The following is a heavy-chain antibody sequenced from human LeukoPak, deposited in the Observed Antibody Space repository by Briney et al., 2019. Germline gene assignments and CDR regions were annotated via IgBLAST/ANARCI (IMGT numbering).Heavy chain of an antibody. D-gene: IGHD2-21*02. Sequence: SETLSLTCAVSGGSISSGGYSWSWIRQPPGKGLEWIGYIYHSGSTYYNPSLKSRVTISVDKSKNQFSLKLSSVTAADTAVYYCARDGTFCGGDCNDAFDIWGQGTMVTVSS. CDR3: ARDGTFCGGDCNDAFDI. CDR2: IYHSGST. CDR1: GGSISSGGYS. J-gene: IGHJ3*02. V-gene: IGHV4-30-2*01.